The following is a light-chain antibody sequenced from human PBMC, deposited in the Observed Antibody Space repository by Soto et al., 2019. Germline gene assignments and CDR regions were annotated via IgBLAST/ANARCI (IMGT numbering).Light chain of an antibody. Sequence: EIELTQSPGTLSLSPGERATLSCRASQSVSSSYLAWYQHKPGQAPRFLIYGASSRATGIPDRFSGSGSGTDFTLTISRLEPEDFAVYYCQQYGTSPRLTFGGGTKVEIK. J-gene: IGKJ4*01. CDR1: QSVSSSY. V-gene: IGKV3-20*01. CDR3: QQYGTSPRLT. CDR2: GAS.